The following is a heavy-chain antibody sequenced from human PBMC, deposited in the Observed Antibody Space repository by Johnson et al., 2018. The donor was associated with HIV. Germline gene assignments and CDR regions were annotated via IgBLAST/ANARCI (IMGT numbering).Heavy chain of an antibody. CDR3: TRDPTYYFDSNGYYYDAFDI. V-gene: IGHV3-7*05. CDR1: GFTFSHYW. Sequence: VYLVESGGGLVQPGGSLRLSCAASGFTFSHYWMNWVRQAPGKGLEWVANIKQDGSEQNYVDSVKGRFTISRDNGKNSLYLQMNSLRAEDTAVYYCTRDPTYYFDSNGYYYDAFDIWGQGTMLTVSS. CDR2: IKQDGSEQ. J-gene: IGHJ3*02. D-gene: IGHD3-22*01.